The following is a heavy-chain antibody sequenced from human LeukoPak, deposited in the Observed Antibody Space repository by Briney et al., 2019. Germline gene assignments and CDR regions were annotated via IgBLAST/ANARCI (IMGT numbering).Heavy chain of an antibody. D-gene: IGHD3-22*01. CDR2: VAYTGST. CDR3: ARDQYDSSGHFLGNDY. CDR1: GGSITSGEHY. V-gene: IGHV4-30-4*01. Sequence: PSQTLSLTCTVSGGSITSGEHYCSWIRQPPGKGLEWIGYVAYTGSTNYNPSLSSRVTMSVDTSKNQFSLKLSSVTAADTAIYYCARDQYDSSGHFLGNDYWGQGILVTVSS. J-gene: IGHJ4*02.